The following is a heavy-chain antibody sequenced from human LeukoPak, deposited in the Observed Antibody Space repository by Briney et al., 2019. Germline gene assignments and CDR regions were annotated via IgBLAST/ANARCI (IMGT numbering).Heavy chain of an antibody. CDR1: GFTFSSHW. CDR2: INKDGSEQ. Sequence: PGGSLRLSCAASGFTFSSHWMTWVRQAPGKGPEWVASINKDGSEQYYVDSVKGRFTISRDNAKNSLSLQVSSLRAEDTAVYYCTRGGATSSWYWFFWGQGTLATVSS. D-gene: IGHD6-13*01. V-gene: IGHV3-7*01. J-gene: IGHJ4*02. CDR3: TRGGATSSWYWFF.